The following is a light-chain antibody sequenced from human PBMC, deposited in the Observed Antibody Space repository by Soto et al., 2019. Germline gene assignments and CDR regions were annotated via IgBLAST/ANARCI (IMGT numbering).Light chain of an antibody. J-gene: IGKJ2*01. CDR1: QSVLYSSNNKNY. CDR3: QQYYSTPRT. CDR2: WAS. Sequence: DIVMTQSPDSLAVSLGERATINCKSSQSVLYSSNNKNYLAWYQQKPGQPPKLLIYWASTRESGVPDRFSGSGSGTDFPLTIRSLHAEDVAVYYCQQYYSTPRTFGEWTKLEIK. V-gene: IGKV4-1*01.